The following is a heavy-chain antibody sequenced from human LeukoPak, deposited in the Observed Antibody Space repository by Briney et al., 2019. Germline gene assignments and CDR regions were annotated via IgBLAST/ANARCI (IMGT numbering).Heavy chain of an antibody. CDR1: GYSFTSYW. Sequence: ESLKISCKGSGYSFTSYWIGWVRQMPGKVLEWMGIIYPGDSDTRYSPSFQGQVTISADKSISTAYLQWSSLKASDTAMYYCARSGDGYKNQFPFDYWGQGTLVTVSS. CDR2: IYPGDSDT. V-gene: IGHV5-51*01. CDR3: ARSGDGYKNQFPFDY. J-gene: IGHJ4*02. D-gene: IGHD5-24*01.